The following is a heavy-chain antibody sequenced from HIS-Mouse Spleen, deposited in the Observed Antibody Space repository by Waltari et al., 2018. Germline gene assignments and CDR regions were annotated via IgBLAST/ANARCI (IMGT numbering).Heavy chain of an antibody. Sequence: QLQLQELVPGLVKPSESLSRTCAVSGGSLGRCSYSWGWVRQPPGKGLEWIGSIYYSGSTYYNPSLKSRVTISVDTSKNQFSLKLSSVTAADTAVYYCAREIPYSSSWYDWYFDLWGRGTLVTVSS. V-gene: IGHV4-39*07. CDR3: AREIPYSSSWYDWYFDL. CDR2: IYYSGST. CDR1: GGSLGRCSYS. J-gene: IGHJ2*01. D-gene: IGHD6-13*01.